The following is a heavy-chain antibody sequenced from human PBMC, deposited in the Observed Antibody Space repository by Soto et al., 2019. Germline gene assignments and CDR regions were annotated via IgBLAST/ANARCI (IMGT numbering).Heavy chain of an antibody. Sequence: EVQLVESGGGLVQPGGSLRLSCAASGFSFSTYWMHWVRQAPGKGLVWVSRIKGDESDTNYADSVKGRFTISRDNAQNTLNPQMSSLRAEGTAIYYCARGAYRAYYLDHWGQGALVTIS. CDR2: IKGDESDT. V-gene: IGHV3-74*01. CDR3: ARGAYRAYYLDH. CDR1: GFSFSTYW. J-gene: IGHJ4*02. D-gene: IGHD3-10*01.